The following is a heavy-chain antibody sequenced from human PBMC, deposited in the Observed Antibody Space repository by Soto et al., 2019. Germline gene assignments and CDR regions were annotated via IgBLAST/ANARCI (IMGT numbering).Heavy chain of an antibody. CDR3: ARRTTLFGSGSYLDY. D-gene: IGHD3-10*01. Sequence: QVQLQESGPGLVKPSETLSLTCDVSGGSISSYSWSWIRQPPGKGLEWIGYIYYSGTTSYNPSLKSRVTISVDSSKNLFSLKLSRVTAADTAVYYCARRTTLFGSGSYLDYWGQGSLVTVSS. J-gene: IGHJ4*02. CDR2: IYYSGTT. V-gene: IGHV4-59*01. CDR1: GGSISSYS.